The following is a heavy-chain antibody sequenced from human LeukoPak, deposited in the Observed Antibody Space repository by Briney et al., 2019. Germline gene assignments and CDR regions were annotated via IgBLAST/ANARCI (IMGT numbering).Heavy chain of an antibody. CDR1: GGSISSYY. D-gene: IGHD4-23*01. CDR3: AKIGTQRYSGNAFDY. Sequence: SETLSLTCTVSGGSISSYYWSWIRQPPGKGLEWIGYIYYSGSTNYNPSLKSRVTISVDTSKNQFSLKLSSVTAADTAVYYCAKIGTQRYSGNAFDYWGQGTLVTVSS. J-gene: IGHJ4*02. CDR2: IYYSGST. V-gene: IGHV4-59*01.